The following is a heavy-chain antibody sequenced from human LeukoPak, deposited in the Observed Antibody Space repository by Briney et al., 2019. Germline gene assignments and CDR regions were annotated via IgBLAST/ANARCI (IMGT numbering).Heavy chain of an antibody. CDR1: GYTFTGYY. Sequence: GASVKVSCKASGYTFTGYYMHWVRQAPGQGLEWMGWINPNSGGTNCAQKFQGRVTMTRDTSISTAYMDLSRLRSEDTAVYYCAPSIYQSFLYWGQGTLVTVSS. V-gene: IGHV1-2*02. D-gene: IGHD5/OR15-5a*01. J-gene: IGHJ4*02. CDR3: APSIYQSFLY. CDR2: INPNSGGT.